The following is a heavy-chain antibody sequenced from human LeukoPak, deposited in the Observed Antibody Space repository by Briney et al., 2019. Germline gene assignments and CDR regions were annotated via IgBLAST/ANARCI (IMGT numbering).Heavy chain of an antibody. CDR2: ISAYNGNT. D-gene: IGHD3-10*01. CDR3: ARGGGSIKWFDP. CDR1: GYTFTSYG. V-gene: IGHV1-18*04. J-gene: IGHJ5*02. Sequence: ASVTVSFKASGYTFTSYGISWVRQAPGQGREGMGWISAYNGNTNYAQKLQGRLTMTTDTSTSTAYMELRSLRSDDTAVYYCARGGGSIKWFDPWGQGTLVTVSS.